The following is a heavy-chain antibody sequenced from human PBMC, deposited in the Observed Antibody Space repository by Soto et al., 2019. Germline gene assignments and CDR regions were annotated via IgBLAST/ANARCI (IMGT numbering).Heavy chain of an antibody. D-gene: IGHD3-3*01. Sequence: ASVKVSCKASGYTFTGYYMHWVRQAPGQGLGWMGWINPNSGGTNYAQKFQGRVTMTRDTSISTAYMELSRLRSDDTAVYYCASPKLRFLEWSHFDYWGQGTLVTVSS. CDR1: GYTFTGYY. CDR2: INPNSGGT. CDR3: ASPKLRFLEWSHFDY. J-gene: IGHJ4*02. V-gene: IGHV1-2*02.